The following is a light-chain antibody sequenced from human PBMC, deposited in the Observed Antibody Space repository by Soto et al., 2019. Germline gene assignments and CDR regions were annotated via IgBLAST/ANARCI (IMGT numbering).Light chain of an antibody. V-gene: IGKV2-30*01. CDR3: MQDIYWPST. CDR1: QSLVYSDGNTY. Sequence: DVVMTQSPLSLPVTLGQPASISCRSSQSLVYSDGNTYLHWLQQRPGQSPMRLIYQVSNRDSGVPDRFSGSGSGSDFTLKISRVEADDVGVYYCMQDIYWPSTFGQGTKVEIK. CDR2: QVS. J-gene: IGKJ1*01.